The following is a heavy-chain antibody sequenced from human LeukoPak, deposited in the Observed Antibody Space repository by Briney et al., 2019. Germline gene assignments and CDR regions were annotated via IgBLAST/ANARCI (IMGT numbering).Heavy chain of an antibody. CDR1: GGTFSSYA. Sequence: ASVKVSCKASGGTFSSYAISWVRQAPGQGLEWMGRIIPILGIANYAQKFQGRVTITADKSTSTAYMELSSLRSEDTAVYYCATNPTYCGGDCYEFLDYWGQGTLVTVSS. V-gene: IGHV1-69*04. CDR3: ATNPTYCGGDCYEFLDY. CDR2: IIPILGIA. D-gene: IGHD2-21*02. J-gene: IGHJ4*02.